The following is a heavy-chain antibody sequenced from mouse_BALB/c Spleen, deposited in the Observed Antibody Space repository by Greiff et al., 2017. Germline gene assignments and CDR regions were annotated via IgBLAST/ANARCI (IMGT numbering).Heavy chain of an antibody. D-gene: IGHD1-1*01. V-gene: IGHV1-54*01. Sequence: VKLQESGAELVRPGTSVKVSCKASGYAFTNYLIEWVKQRPGQGLEWIGVINPGSGGTNYNEKFKGKATLTADKTSSTAYMQLSSLTSDDSAVYFCARGITTVVSYYAMDYWGQGTSVTVSS. CDR3: ARGITTVVSYYAMDY. CDR2: INPGSGGT. J-gene: IGHJ4*01. CDR1: GYAFTNYL.